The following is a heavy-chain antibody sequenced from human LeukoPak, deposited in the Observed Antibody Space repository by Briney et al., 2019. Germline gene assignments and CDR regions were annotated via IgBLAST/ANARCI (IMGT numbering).Heavy chain of an antibody. V-gene: IGHV3-11*01. CDR1: GFTFSDYY. CDR3: VSLGGSIAVAGDLDY. J-gene: IGHJ4*02. Sequence: GGSQRLSCAASGFTFSDYYMSWIRQAPGKGLEWVSYISSSGSTIYYADSVKGRFTISRDNAKNSLYLQMNSLRAEDTAVYYCVSLGGSIAVAGDLDYWGQGTLVTSSS. CDR2: ISSSGSTI. D-gene: IGHD6-19*01.